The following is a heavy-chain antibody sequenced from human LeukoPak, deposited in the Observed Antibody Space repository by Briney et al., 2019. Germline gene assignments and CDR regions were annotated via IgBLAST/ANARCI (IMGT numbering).Heavy chain of an antibody. J-gene: IGHJ4*02. D-gene: IGHD5-18*01. CDR2: ISYDGSNK. Sequence: GGSLRLSCAASGFTFSSYAMHWVRQAPGKGLEWVAVISYDGSNKYYADSVKGRFTISRDNSKNTLYLQMNSLRAEDTAVYYCAKRIQNWGQGTLVTVSS. CDR3: AKRIQN. CDR1: GFTFSSYA. V-gene: IGHV3-30-3*02.